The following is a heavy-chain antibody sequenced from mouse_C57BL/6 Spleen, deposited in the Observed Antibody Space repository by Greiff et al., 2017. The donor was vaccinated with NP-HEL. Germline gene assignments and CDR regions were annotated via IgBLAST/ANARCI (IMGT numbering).Heavy chain of an antibody. J-gene: IGHJ3*01. V-gene: IGHV1-62-3*01. CDR1: GYTFTSYW. CDR3: ARWGEDDGDYSWFAY. D-gene: IGHD2-3*01. Sequence: QVQLQQPGAELVKPGASVKLSCKASGYTFTSYWMHWVKQRPGRGLEWIGRIDPNSGGTKYNEKFKSKATLTVDKPSSTAYMQLSSLTSGKSAVYDCARWGEDDGDYSWFAYWGQGTLVTVYA. CDR2: IDPNSGGT.